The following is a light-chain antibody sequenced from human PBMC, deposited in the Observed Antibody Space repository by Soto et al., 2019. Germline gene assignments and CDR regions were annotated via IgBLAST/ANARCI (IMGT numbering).Light chain of an antibody. Sequence: DIQMTQSPSSLSASVGDRVTITCRASQDINYYLAWFQQKPGKAPKTLIYAASRLQSGDPSKFSGSGSGSDFTLTINSLQPEDVATYYCQQYDTYPVTFGGGTKVEIK. V-gene: IGKV1-16*02. CDR1: QDINYY. J-gene: IGKJ4*01. CDR2: AAS. CDR3: QQYDTYPVT.